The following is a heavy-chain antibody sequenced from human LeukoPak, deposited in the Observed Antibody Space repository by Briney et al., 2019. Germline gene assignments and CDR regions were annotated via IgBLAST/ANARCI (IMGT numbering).Heavy chain of an antibody. J-gene: IGHJ4*02. Sequence: GASVKVSCKASGYTFTSYGISWVRQAPGQGLEWMGWISAYNGNTNYAQKLQGRVTMTTDTSTSTAYMELRSLRSDDTAVYYCARPLYPDIAVAGTSFDYWGQGTLVTVSS. CDR3: ARPLYPDIAVAGTSFDY. CDR1: GYTFTSYG. CDR2: ISAYNGNT. V-gene: IGHV1-18*01. D-gene: IGHD6-19*01.